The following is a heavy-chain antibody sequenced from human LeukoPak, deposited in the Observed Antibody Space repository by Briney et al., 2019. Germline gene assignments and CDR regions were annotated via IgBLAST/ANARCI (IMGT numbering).Heavy chain of an antibody. D-gene: IGHD6-19*01. J-gene: IGHJ4*02. Sequence: SETLSLTCTVSGDSISSGSHYWSWIRQHPGKGLEWIGYIHYSGSAYYNPSLKSRVTISVDTSKNQFSLKLSSVTAADTAVYFCARGLPGIVVAGSSGGFDYWGQGTLVTVSS. V-gene: IGHV4-31*03. CDR2: IHYSGSA. CDR3: ARGLPGIVVAGSSGGFDY. CDR1: GDSISSGSHY.